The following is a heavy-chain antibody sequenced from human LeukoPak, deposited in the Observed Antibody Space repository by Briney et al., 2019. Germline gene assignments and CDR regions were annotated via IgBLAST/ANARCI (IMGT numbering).Heavy chain of an antibody. J-gene: IGHJ4*02. CDR2: IDPNSGGT. D-gene: IGHD1-26*01. CDR1: GYTFTGYY. CDR3: ARVDGSYAQDDY. Sequence: ASVKVSCKASGYTFTGYYMHWVRQAPGQGLEWMGWIDPNSGGTNYAQKFQGRVTMTRDTSISTAYMELSRLRSDDTAVYYCARVDGSYAQDDYWGQGTLVTVSS. V-gene: IGHV1-2*02.